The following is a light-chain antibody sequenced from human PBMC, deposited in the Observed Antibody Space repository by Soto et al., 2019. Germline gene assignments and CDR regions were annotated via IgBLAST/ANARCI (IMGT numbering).Light chain of an antibody. CDR3: SSYTSSSPHV. CDR1: SSDVGGYNY. CDR2: EVS. J-gene: IGLJ1*01. V-gene: IGLV2-14*01. Sequence: VLTQPASVSGSPGQSITISCTGTSSDVGGYNYVSWYQQHPGKAPKLMIYEVSNRPSGVSNRFSGSKSGNTASLTISGLQAEDEADYYCSSYTSSSPHVFGTGTRSPS.